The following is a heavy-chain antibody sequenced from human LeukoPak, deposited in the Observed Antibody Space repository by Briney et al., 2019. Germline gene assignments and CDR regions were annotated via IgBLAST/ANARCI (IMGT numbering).Heavy chain of an antibody. CDR2: ISAYNGNT. CDR1: GYTFTSYG. V-gene: IGHV1-18*01. Sequence: ASVKVSCKASGYTFTSYGISWVRQAPGQGLEWMGWISAYNGNTNYAQKLQGRVTMTTDTSTSTAYMELRSLRSDDTAVYYCARGLYPHRAPLDLQPPGYWGQGTLVTVSS. CDR3: ARGLYPHRAPLDLQPPGY. D-gene: IGHD1-14*01. J-gene: IGHJ4*02.